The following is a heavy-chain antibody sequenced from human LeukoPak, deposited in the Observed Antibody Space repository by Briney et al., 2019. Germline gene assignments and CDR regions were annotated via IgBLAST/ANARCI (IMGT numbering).Heavy chain of an antibody. CDR2: IKRDGSEK. Sequence: PGGSLRFSCAASGFTFSSYWMSWVRQAPGKGLEWVANIKRDGSEKYYVDSVKGRFTISRDNAKNSLYLQMNSLRAEDTAVYYCAREREYRANWFDPWGQGTLVTVSP. CDR3: AREREYRANWFDP. D-gene: IGHD2-2*01. J-gene: IGHJ5*02. CDR1: GFTFSSYW. V-gene: IGHV3-7*01.